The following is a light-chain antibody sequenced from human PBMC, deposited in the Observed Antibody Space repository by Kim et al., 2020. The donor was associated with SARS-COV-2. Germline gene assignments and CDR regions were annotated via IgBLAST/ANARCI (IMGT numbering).Light chain of an antibody. CDR1: QSVRSY. J-gene: IGKJ5*01. CDR3: QQRSDWPPEIT. Sequence: IVLTQSPATLSLSPGERATLSCRASQSVRSYLAWYQQRPGQSPRLLIYDASNRASGIPARFSGSGSGTDFTLTISSLEPDDSAIYYCQQRSDWPPEITFGQGTRLEIK. CDR2: DAS. V-gene: IGKV3-11*01.